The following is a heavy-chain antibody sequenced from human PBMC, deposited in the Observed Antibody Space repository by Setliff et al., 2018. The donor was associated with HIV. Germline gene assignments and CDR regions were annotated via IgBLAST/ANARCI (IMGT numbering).Heavy chain of an antibody. CDR3: VRDLARVIDH. D-gene: IGHD3-10*01. Sequence: PGGSLRLSCAASGFMFGVDWMSWVRQTPGKGLEWVASVTPDGGDKYYANSMRGRFTISRDNGKNAVYLQMNSLTAEDTALYYCVRDLARVIDHWGQGTLVTVSS. CDR2: VTPDGGDK. V-gene: IGHV3-7*01. J-gene: IGHJ4*02. CDR1: GFMFGVDW.